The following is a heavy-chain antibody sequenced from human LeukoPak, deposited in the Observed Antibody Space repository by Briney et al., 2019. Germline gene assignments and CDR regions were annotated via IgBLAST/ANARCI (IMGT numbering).Heavy chain of an antibody. J-gene: IGHJ4*02. V-gene: IGHV4-31*03. CDR2: IYYSGST. CDR3: ARARPFSSRDLGY. Sequence: SETLSLTCTVSGGSISNGGYYWSWIRQHPGKGLEWLGYIYYSGSTYYNPSLKSRVIISIDTSKNQFSLNLSSVTAADTAVYYCARARPFSSRDLGYWGQGTLVTVSS. CDR1: GGSISNGGYY.